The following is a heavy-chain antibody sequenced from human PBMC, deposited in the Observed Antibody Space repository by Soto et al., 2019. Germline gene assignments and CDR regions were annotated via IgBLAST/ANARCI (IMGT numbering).Heavy chain of an antibody. CDR2: IKTDGSTT. J-gene: IGHJ2*01. D-gene: IGHD1-26*01. Sequence: EVQLVESGGGLVQPGGSLRLSCAASGFSFSSYWMHWVRQAPGKGLVWVSRIKTDGSTTNYADSVKGRFTVSRDNAENTLYLQMTSLRTEDTAVYYFARVGQGAWYFDLWGRGTLVTVSS. CDR3: ARVGQGAWYFDL. V-gene: IGHV3-74*01. CDR1: GFSFSSYW.